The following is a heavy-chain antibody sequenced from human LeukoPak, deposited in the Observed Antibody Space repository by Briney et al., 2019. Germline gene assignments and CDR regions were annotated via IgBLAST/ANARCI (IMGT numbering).Heavy chain of an antibody. CDR3: ARGASRASPYYYHALDV. Sequence: GGSLRLSCVASGFTFSDHYMDWVRQAPWKGLEWVARIRDKANSYTTEYAASVKGRYTISRDDSRNSLFLQMNSLKTEDTAVYYCARGASRASPYYYHALDVWGQGTAVTVFS. V-gene: IGHV3-72*01. D-gene: IGHD2-2*01. CDR1: GFTFSDHY. CDR2: IRDKANSYTT. J-gene: IGHJ6*02.